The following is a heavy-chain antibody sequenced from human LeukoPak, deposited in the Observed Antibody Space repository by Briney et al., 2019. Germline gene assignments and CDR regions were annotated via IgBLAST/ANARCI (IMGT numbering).Heavy chain of an antibody. Sequence: PSETLSLTCTVSGGSISSYYWSWIRQPAGKGLEWIGRIYTSGSTNYNPSLKSRVTMSVDTSKNQFSLKLSSVTAADTAVYYCARGILRYFDWSIPEGYYFDYWGQGTLVTVSS. CDR2: IYTSGST. CDR1: GGSISSYY. V-gene: IGHV4-4*07. CDR3: ARGILRYFDWSIPEGYYFDY. J-gene: IGHJ4*02. D-gene: IGHD3-9*01.